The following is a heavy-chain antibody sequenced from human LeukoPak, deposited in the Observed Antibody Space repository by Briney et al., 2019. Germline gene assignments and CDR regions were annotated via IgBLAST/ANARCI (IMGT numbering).Heavy chain of an antibody. Sequence: GGSLRLSCAASGFTFSNAWMSWVRQAPGKGLEWVGRIKSKTDGGTTDYAAPVKGRFTISRDDSKNTLYLQMNSLKTEDTAVYYCTRRLRHFDWLYPDDAFDIWGQGTMVTVSS. D-gene: IGHD3-9*01. CDR2: IKSKTDGGTT. CDR1: GFTFSNAW. CDR3: TRRLRHFDWLYPDDAFDI. J-gene: IGHJ3*02. V-gene: IGHV3-15*01.